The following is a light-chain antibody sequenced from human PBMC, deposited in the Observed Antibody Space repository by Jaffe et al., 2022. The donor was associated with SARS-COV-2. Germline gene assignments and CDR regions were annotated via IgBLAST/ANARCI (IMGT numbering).Light chain of an antibody. Sequence: DIQMTQSPSSLSASVGDRVTITCRASQSINRDLIWYQQKPGKAPNLLISDASNLQSGVPSRFSGSGSGTDFTLTISSLQPEDFATYYCQQSYDTPLTFGGGTKVEMK. CDR2: DAS. CDR1: QSINRD. V-gene: IGKV1-39*01. J-gene: IGKJ4*01. CDR3: QQSYDTPLT.